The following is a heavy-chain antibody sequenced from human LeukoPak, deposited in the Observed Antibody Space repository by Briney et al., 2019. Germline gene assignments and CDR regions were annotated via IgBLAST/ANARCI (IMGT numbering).Heavy chain of an antibody. CDR2: ISGTSYSI. CDR3: ARDADTFNDHTHGDY. CDR1: GFTFSSYS. Sequence: GGSLRLSCVASGFTFSSYSMNWFRQAPGKGLEWVSYISGTSYSIYYADSVKGRFTISRDNAKNSLYLQMNSLRDEDTAVYYCARDADTFNDHTHGDYWGQGTLVTVSS. J-gene: IGHJ4*02. D-gene: IGHD3-16*01. V-gene: IGHV3-48*02.